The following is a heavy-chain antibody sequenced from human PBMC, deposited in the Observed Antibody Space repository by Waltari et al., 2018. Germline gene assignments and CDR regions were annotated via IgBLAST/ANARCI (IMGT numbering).Heavy chain of an antibody. V-gene: IGHV1-2*06. CDR2: SKPKNGDT. Sequence: LVQSGAEVKKPGASVKVSCKASGYTFTGYAILWVRQAPGQGLEWLGRSKPKNGDTHYAQKFQGRVAMTTDTSTNTAFMELHSLRSDDTAVYYCLRDSSGSHFDYWGQGTLVTVSS. CDR3: LRDSSGSHFDY. CDR1: GYTFTGYA. J-gene: IGHJ4*02. D-gene: IGHD3-22*01.